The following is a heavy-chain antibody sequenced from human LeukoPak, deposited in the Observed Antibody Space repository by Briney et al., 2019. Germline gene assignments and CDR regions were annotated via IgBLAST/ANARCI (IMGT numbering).Heavy chain of an antibody. J-gene: IGHJ4*02. V-gene: IGHV1-46*03. CDR2: INPSGGST. D-gene: IGHD6-13*01. Sequence: ASVKVSCKASGYTFTSYYMHWVRQAPGKGLDWMGIINPSGGSTSYAQKFQGRVTMTRDTSTSTVYMELSSLRSEDTAVYYCARIDPAAYFDYWGQGTLVTVSS. CDR3: ARIDPAAYFDY. CDR1: GYTFTSYY.